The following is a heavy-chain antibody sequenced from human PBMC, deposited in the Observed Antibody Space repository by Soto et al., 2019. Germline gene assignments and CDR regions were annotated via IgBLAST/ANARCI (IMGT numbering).Heavy chain of an antibody. V-gene: IGHV3-21*01. Sequence: PGGSLRLSCAASGFTFSSYSMNWVRQAPGKGLEWVSSISSSSSYIYYADSVKGRLTISRDNAKNSLYLQMNSLRAEDTAVYYCARDRAAAGTYYYYGMDVWGQGTTVTVSS. CDR3: ARDRAAAGTYYYYGMDV. CDR2: ISSSSSYI. CDR1: GFTFSSYS. D-gene: IGHD6-13*01. J-gene: IGHJ6*02.